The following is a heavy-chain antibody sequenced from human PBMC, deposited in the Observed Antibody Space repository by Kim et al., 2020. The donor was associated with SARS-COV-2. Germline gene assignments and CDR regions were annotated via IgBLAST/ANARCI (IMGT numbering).Heavy chain of an antibody. V-gene: IGHV4-31*03. J-gene: IGHJ5*02. CDR3: AREYSSGYGWFDP. CDR2: IYYSGST. Sequence: SETLSLTCTVSGGSISSGGYYWSWIRQHPGKGLEWIGYIYYSGSTYYNPSFKSRSIISVDTSKNHFSLKLSSVTAADTAVYYCAREYSSGYGWFDPWGQGTLVTVSS. D-gene: IGHD3-22*01. CDR1: GGSISSGGYY.